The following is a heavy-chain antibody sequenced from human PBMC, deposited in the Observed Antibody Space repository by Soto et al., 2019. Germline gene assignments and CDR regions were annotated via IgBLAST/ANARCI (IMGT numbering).Heavy chain of an antibody. D-gene: IGHD2-15*01. Sequence: QVQLVESGGGVVQPGRSLRLSCAASGFTFSSYAMHWVRQAPGKGLEWVAVISYDGSNKYYADSVKGRFTISRDNSKNTLYLQMNSLRAEDTAVYYCARDGVDCSGGSCYSYYYYYGMDVWGQGTTVTVSS. J-gene: IGHJ6*01. CDR2: ISYDGSNK. V-gene: IGHV3-30-3*01. CDR3: ARDGVDCSGGSCYSYYYYYGMDV. CDR1: GFTFSSYA.